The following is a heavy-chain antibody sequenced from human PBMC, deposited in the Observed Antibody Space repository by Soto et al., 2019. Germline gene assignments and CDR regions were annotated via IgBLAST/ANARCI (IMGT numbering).Heavy chain of an antibody. CDR2: IGGYKGNT. CDR1: GYTFTNYG. CDR3: APHTLDTGMPSGY. D-gene: IGHD5-18*01. J-gene: IGHJ4*02. Sequence: QVQLVQSGAEVREPGASVKVSCKASGYTFTNYGVSWVRQAPGQGLEWMGWIGGYKGNTNYAQKRQGRVXXTXDXFTSTGYMELRSLRSDDTAVYYCAPHTLDTGMPSGYWGQGTLVTVSS. V-gene: IGHV1-18*01.